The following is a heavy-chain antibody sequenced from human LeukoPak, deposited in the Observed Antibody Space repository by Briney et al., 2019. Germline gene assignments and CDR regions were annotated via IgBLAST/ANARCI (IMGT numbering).Heavy chain of an antibody. V-gene: IGHV4-4*02. CDR2: IYHSGST. D-gene: IGHD6-19*01. CDR1: GGSISSSNW. CDR3: ARESGSGWFGFDY. Sequence: SETLSLTCAVSGGSISSSNWWSWVHQPPGKGLEWIGEIYHSGSTNYNPSLKSRVTISVDKSKNQFSLKLSSVTAADTAVYYCARESGSGWFGFDYWGQGTLVTVSS. J-gene: IGHJ4*02.